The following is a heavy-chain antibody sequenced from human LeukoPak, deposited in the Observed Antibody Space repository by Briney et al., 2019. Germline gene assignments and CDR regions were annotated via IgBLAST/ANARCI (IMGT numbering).Heavy chain of an antibody. CDR1: GGSIKSSDW. CDR3: ARRTFYCSSTSCYFLDFDY. Sequence: PSETLSLTCAVSGGSIKSSDWWNWVRQPPGKGLEWIGEINHSGSTNYNPSLKSRVTISVDTSKNQFSLKLSSVTAADTAVYYCARRTFYCSSTSCYFLDFDYWGQGTLVTVSS. V-gene: IGHV4-4*02. D-gene: IGHD2-2*01. J-gene: IGHJ4*02. CDR2: INHSGST.